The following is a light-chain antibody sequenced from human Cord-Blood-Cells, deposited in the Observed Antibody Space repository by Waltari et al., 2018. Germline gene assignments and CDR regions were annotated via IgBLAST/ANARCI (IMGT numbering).Light chain of an antibody. Sequence: QSALTQPASVSGSPGQSITISCTGTSSDVGRHNLVSWYQQHPGKAPTLIIYEGSKRTSGVSNRCSGCKSSNTASLTISGLQAEDEADYYCCSYGGSSTWVFGGGTKLTVL. CDR1: SSDVGRHNL. J-gene: IGLJ3*02. CDR3: CSYGGSSTWV. V-gene: IGLV2-23*01. CDR2: EGS.